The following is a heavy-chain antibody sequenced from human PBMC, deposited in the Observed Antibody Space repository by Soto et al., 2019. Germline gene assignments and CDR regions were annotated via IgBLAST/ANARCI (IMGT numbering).Heavy chain of an antibody. Sequence: QVQLVESGGGLVKPGGSLRLSCAASGFTFSDYYMSWIRQAPGKGLEWVSYISSSSSYTNYADSVKGRFTISRDNAKNSLYLQMNSLGAEDPAVYYCAGDRGGGRYYDSSGWDDYWGQGTLVTVSS. D-gene: IGHD3-22*01. V-gene: IGHV3-11*06. CDR2: ISSSSSYT. CDR3: AGDRGGGRYYDSSGWDDY. J-gene: IGHJ4*02. CDR1: GFTFSDYY.